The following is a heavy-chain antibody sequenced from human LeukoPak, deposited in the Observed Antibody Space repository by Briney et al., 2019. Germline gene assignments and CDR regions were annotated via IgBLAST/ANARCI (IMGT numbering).Heavy chain of an antibody. V-gene: IGHV1-18*01. D-gene: IGHD3-22*01. J-gene: IGHJ4*02. CDR1: GYTFTIYG. CDR3: AREGYYDSSGAPDY. Sequence: ASVKVSCKASGYTFTIYGIRWVRQAPGQGLEWMGWISGYNGNTNYAQNLQGRVTMTTDTSTSTAYMELRSLRSDDTAVYYCAREGYYDSSGAPDYWGQGTLVTVSS. CDR2: ISGYNGNT.